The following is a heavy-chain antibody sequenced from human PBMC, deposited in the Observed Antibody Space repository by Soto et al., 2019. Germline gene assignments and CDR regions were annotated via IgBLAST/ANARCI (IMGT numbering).Heavy chain of an antibody. Sequence: EVQLLDSGGGLVQPGGSLRLSCAASGFIISDYAVTWVRQAPGKGLEWVSGFSGGGGGTFYADSVKGRFTISRDDPKNTAYLQMNSLGAEDTAVYYCVRWNGFGDRWGQGTLVTVSS. CDR1: GFIISDYA. D-gene: IGHD1-1*01. CDR3: VRWNGFGDR. J-gene: IGHJ5*02. CDR2: FSGGGGGT. V-gene: IGHV3-23*01.